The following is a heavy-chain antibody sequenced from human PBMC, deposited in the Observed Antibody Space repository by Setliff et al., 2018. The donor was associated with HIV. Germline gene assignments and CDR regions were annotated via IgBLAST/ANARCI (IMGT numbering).Heavy chain of an antibody. Sequence: ASVKVSCKASGGTFSSYAISWVRQAPGQGLEWMGGVIPIFGSTTYAQKFQDRVTITADESKDTVEMELSSLTSEDTAVYYCARDDHWGQGTLVTVSS. CDR2: VIPIFGST. V-gene: IGHV1-69*13. CDR1: GGTFSSYA. J-gene: IGHJ4*02. CDR3: ARDDH.